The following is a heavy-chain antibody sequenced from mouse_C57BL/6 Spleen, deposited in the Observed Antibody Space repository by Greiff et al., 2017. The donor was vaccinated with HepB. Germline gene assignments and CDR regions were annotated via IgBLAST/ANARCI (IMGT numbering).Heavy chain of an antibody. CDR1: GYTFTSYW. J-gene: IGHJ4*01. CDR3: ASYYYGSSYVYYAMDY. Sequence: VQLQQPGAELVKPGASVKMSCKASGYTFTSYWITWVKQRPGQGLEWIGDIYPGSGSTNYNEKFKSKATLTVDTSSSTAYMQLSSLTSEDSAVYYCASYYYGSSYVYYAMDYWGQGTSVTVSS. D-gene: IGHD1-1*01. V-gene: IGHV1-55*01. CDR2: IYPGSGST.